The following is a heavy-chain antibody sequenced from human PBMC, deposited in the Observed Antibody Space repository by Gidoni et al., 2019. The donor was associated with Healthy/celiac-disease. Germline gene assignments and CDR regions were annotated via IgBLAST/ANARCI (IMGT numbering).Heavy chain of an antibody. CDR1: GYTFTGYY. CDR2: INPNGGGT. V-gene: IGHV1-2*04. CDR3: AREASYGSLGMDV. Sequence: QVQLVQSGAEVKKPGASVKVSCKASGYTFTGYYMHWVRQAPGQGLEWMGWINPNGGGTNYAQKFQGWVTMTRDTSISTAYMELSRLRSDDTAVYYCAREASYGSLGMDVWGQGTTVTVSS. D-gene: IGHD5-18*01. J-gene: IGHJ6*02.